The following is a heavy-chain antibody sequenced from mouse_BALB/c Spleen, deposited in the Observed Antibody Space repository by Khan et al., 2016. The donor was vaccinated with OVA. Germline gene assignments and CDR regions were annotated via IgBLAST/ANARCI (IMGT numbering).Heavy chain of an antibody. Sequence: QIQLVQSGPELKKPGETVKISCKASAYTFTNYGMNWVKQAPGKGLKWMGWINTYTGEPTYTDDFKGRFAFSLETSASTAYLQINNLKNEDMAIYFCARGASYWYFDVWGAGTTVTVSS. CDR1: AYTFTNYG. CDR3: ARGASYWYFDV. CDR2: INTYTGEP. V-gene: IGHV9-1*02. J-gene: IGHJ1*01.